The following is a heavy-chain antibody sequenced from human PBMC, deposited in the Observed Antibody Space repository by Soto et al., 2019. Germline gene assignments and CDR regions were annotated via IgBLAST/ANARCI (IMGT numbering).Heavy chain of an antibody. Sequence: GASVKVSCKASVYTFTSYDINWVRQATGQGLEWMGWMNPNSGNSGYAQKFQGRVTMTRNTSISTAYMELSSLRSEDTAVYYCARVPPYDFWSGTYYYYYMDVWGKGTTVTVSS. D-gene: IGHD3-3*01. V-gene: IGHV1-8*01. CDR1: VYTFTSYD. CDR3: ARVPPYDFWSGTYYYYYMDV. CDR2: MNPNSGNS. J-gene: IGHJ6*03.